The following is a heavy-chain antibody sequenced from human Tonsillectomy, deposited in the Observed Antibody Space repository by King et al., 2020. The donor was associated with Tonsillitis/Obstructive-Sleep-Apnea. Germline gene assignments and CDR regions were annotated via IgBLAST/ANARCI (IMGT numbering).Heavy chain of an antibody. CDR1: GFTFSNYE. CDR2: ISSSGSTI. CDR3: ARDVSGVGATPDY. J-gene: IGHJ4*02. D-gene: IGHD1-26*01. V-gene: IGHV3-48*03. Sequence: VQLVESGGGLVQPGGSLRLSCAASGFTFSNYEMYWVRQAPGKGLEWVSYISSSGSTIYYADSVKGRFTISRDNARSSVYLQMNSLRADDTAVYYCARDVSGVGATPDYWGQGTLVTVSS.